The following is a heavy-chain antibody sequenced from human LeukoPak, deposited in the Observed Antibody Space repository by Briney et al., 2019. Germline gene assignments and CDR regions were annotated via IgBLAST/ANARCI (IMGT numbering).Heavy chain of an antibody. CDR1: GFTFSSYA. V-gene: IGHV3-23*01. Sequence: PGGSLRLSCAASGFTFSSYAMSWVRQAPGKGLEWVSAISGGGGSTYYADSVKGRFTTSRDNSKNTLYLQMNSLRAEDTAVYYCAKDLSQIDEGIAVAGTSFFDYWGQGTLVTVSS. CDR3: AKDLSQIDEGIAVAGTSFFDY. CDR2: ISGGGGST. J-gene: IGHJ4*02. D-gene: IGHD6-19*01.